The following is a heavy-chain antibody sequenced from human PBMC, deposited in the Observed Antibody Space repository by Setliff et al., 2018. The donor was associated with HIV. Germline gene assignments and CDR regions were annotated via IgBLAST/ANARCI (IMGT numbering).Heavy chain of an antibody. CDR3: TTWQAGNDY. Sequence: QTLSLSCATSGFTFGDYALSWVRQAPGKGLEWVGFIRSKAYGGTTEYAASVKGRFTISRDDSKSTVYLQMNSLKTEDTAVYYCTTWQAGNDYWGQGTLVTVSS. CDR2: IRSKAYGGTT. J-gene: IGHJ4*02. CDR1: GFTFGDYA. D-gene: IGHD6-13*01. V-gene: IGHV3-49*04.